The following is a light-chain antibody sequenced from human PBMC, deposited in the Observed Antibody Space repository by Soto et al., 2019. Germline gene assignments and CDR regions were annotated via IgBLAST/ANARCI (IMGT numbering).Light chain of an antibody. CDR1: SSDVGGYNY. CDR2: DVS. J-gene: IGLJ1*01. Sequence: QSALTQPASVSGSPGQSITISCTGTSSDVGGYNYVSWYQQHPGKAPKLMIYDVSNRPSGVSNRFSGSKSGNTASLTISGLQADDDVDYYCSSYTSSSTLDVFGTGTKVTVL. CDR3: SSYTSSSTLDV. V-gene: IGLV2-14*01.